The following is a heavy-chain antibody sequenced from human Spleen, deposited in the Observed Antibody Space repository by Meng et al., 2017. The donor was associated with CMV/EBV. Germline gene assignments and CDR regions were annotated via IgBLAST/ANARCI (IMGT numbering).Heavy chain of an antibody. J-gene: IGHJ4*02. V-gene: IGHV3-NL1*01. CDR1: GFTFNTYG. D-gene: IGHD3-16*01. CDR3: ARVKGGFDY. Sequence: QVPLVEAGGGVVQPGGSLRLSCAASGFTFNTYGMHWVRQAPGKGLQWVSVIYSGGSTYYADSVKGRFTISRDNSKNTLYLQMNSLRAEDTAVYYCARVKGGFDYWGQGTLVTVSS. CDR2: IYSGGST.